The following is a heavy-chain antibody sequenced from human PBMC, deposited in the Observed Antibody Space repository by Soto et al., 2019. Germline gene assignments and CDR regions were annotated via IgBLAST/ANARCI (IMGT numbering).Heavy chain of an antibody. CDR3: AKDPYYYGSGSYSPLFDY. CDR1: GGSISSGGYY. CDR2: IYYSGST. D-gene: IGHD3-10*01. Sequence: SETLSLTCTVSGGSISSGGYYWSWIRQHPGKGLEWIGYIYYSGSTYYNPSLKSRVTISVDTSKNQFSLRAEDTALYYCAKDPYYYGSGSYSPLFDYWGQGTLVTVSS. V-gene: IGHV4-31*03. J-gene: IGHJ4*02.